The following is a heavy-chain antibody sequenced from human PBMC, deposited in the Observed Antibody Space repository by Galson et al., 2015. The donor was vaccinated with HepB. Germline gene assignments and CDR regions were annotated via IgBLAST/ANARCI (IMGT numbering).Heavy chain of an antibody. Sequence: SVKVSCKASRGTFSSYAISWVRQAPGQGLEWMGRIIPILGIANYAQKFQGRVTITADKSTSTAYMELSSLRSEDTAVYYCAREEGAPSGSSWAYYYYYGMDVWGQGTTVTVSS. V-gene: IGHV1-69*04. CDR3: AREEGAPSGSSWAYYYYYGMDV. D-gene: IGHD6-13*01. CDR1: RGTFSSYA. J-gene: IGHJ6*02. CDR2: IIPILGIA.